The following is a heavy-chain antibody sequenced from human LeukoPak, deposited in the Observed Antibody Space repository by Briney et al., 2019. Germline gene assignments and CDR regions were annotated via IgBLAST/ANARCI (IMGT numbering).Heavy chain of an antibody. CDR3: AKVVSASWSSGFDY. J-gene: IGHJ4*02. CDR1: GFTFSSYS. CDR2: ISYDGSNK. Sequence: GGSLRLSCAASGFTFSSYSMTWVRQASGKGLEWVAVISYDGSNKYYADSVKGRFTISRDNSKNTLYLQMNSLRAEDTAVYYCAKVVSASWSSGFDYWGQGTLVTVSS. V-gene: IGHV3-30*18. D-gene: IGHD6-19*01.